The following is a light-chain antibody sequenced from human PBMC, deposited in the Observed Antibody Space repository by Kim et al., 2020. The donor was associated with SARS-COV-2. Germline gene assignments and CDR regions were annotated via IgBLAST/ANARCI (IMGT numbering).Light chain of an antibody. V-gene: IGLV3-1*01. J-gene: IGLJ1*01. CDR1: KLGDKY. CDR2: QDS. Sequence: VSPGQTASITCSGDKLGDKYACWYQQKPGQSPVLVIYQDSKRPSGIPERFSGSNSGNTATLTISGTQAMDEADYYCQAWDSSYYVFGTGTKVTVL. CDR3: QAWDSSYYV.